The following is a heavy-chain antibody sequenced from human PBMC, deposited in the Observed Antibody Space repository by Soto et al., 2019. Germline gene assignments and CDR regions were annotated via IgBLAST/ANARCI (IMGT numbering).Heavy chain of an antibody. J-gene: IGHJ5*01. V-gene: IGHV3-48*02. CDR1: GFRFSTYN. CDR3: ARDRCYDGTCYSASDS. Sequence: VSLRLSCAASGFRFSTYNMDWVRQAPGKGPEWIAHISTTSFTIYYADSVKGRFTISRDNDRNSLYLEMNSLRDEDTAVYYCARDRCYDGTCYSASDSWGQGTLVTVSS. CDR2: ISTTSFTI. D-gene: IGHD2-15*01.